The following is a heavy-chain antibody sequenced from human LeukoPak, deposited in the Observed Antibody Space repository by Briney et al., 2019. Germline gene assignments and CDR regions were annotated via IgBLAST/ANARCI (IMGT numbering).Heavy chain of an antibody. J-gene: IGHJ4*02. V-gene: IGHV3-7*01. D-gene: IGHD3-10*01. CDR3: ARYYYGSGTPFDY. Sequence: GGSLRLSCAASGFTFSSYWMSWVRQAPGKGLEWVANIKQDGSEKYYVDSVKGRFTISRDNAKNSLYLQMNSLRAEDTAVYYCARYYYGSGTPFDYWGQGTLVTVSS. CDR1: GFTFSSYW. CDR2: IKQDGSEK.